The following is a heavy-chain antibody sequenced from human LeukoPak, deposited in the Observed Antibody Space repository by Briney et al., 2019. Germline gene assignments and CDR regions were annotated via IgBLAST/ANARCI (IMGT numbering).Heavy chain of an antibody. CDR3: ARTLVVVPAAIVNWFDP. CDR1: GYTSTSYG. V-gene: IGHV1-18*01. CDR2: ISAYNGNT. D-gene: IGHD2-2*02. J-gene: IGHJ5*02. Sequence: GASVKVSCKASGYTSTSYGISWVRQAPGQGLEWMGWISAYNGNTNYAQKLQGRVTMTTDTSTSTAYMELRSLRSDDTAVYYCARTLVVVPAAIVNWFDPWGQGTLVTVSS.